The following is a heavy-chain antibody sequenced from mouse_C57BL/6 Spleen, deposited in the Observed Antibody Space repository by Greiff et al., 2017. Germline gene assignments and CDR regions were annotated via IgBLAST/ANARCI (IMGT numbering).Heavy chain of an antibody. CDR3: ASADYSYYFYY. Sequence: QVQLQQSGPELVKPGASVKISCKASGYAFSSSWMNWVKQRPGKGLEWIGRIYPGDGDTNYNGKFKGKATLTADKSSSTAYMQLSSLTSEDSAVYFCASADYSYYFYYWGQGTTLTVSS. CDR1: GYAFSSSW. D-gene: IGHD1-1*01. V-gene: IGHV1-82*01. J-gene: IGHJ2*01. CDR2: IYPGDGDT.